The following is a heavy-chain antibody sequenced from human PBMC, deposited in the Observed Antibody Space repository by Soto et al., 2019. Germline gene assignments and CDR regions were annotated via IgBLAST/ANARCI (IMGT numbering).Heavy chain of an antibody. CDR3: ARVGEQQLVGGYYYYYYGMDV. V-gene: IGHV1-18*01. D-gene: IGHD6-13*01. CDR2: ISGYDGNT. J-gene: IGHJ6*02. CDR1: GYTFTSYG. Sequence: ASVKVSCKASGYTFTSYGISWVRQAPGEGLEWVGWISGYDGNTDYAHKFRGRVTMTTDTSTNTAYMDLRSLRSEDTAVYYCARVGEQQLVGGYYYYYYGMDVWG.